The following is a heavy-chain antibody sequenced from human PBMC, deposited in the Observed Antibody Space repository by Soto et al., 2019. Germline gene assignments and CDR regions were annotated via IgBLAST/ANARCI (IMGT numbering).Heavy chain of an antibody. J-gene: IGHJ6*02. CDR3: ARFPYGSASYYKLYGMDV. CDR2: IDWDDDK. CDR1: GFSLSTSGMC. Sequence: SGPTLVNPTQTLTLTCTFSGFSLSTSGMCVSWIRQPPGKALEWLALIDWDDDKYYSTSLKTRLTISKDTSKNQVVLTMTNMEHVDTATYYCARFPYGSASYYKLYGMDVRGQGTTVTVSS. D-gene: IGHD3-10*01. V-gene: IGHV2-70*01.